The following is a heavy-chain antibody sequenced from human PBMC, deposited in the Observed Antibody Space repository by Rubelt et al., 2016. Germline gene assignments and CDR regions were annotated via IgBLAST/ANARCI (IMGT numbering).Heavy chain of an antibody. V-gene: IGHV3-30*02. D-gene: IGHD4-23*01. J-gene: IGHJ4*02. CDR3: AKSSGAVVIDY. CDR2: INFDGNNK. CDR1: GFTFSSYA. Sequence: AQLLESGGGLVQPGESVRLSCAASGFTFSSYAMSWVRQAPGKGLQWVAFINFDGNNKYHADSVKGRFTISRDNSKNTLYLQMNSLGAEDTAVYYCAKSSGAVVIDYWGQGTLVTVSS.